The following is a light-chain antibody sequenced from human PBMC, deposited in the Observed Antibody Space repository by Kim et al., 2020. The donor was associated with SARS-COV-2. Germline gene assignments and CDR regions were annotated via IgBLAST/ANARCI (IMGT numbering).Light chain of an antibody. Sequence: SYELTQPPSVSVSPGQTASITCSGDKLGDKYACWYQQKPGQSPVLVIYQDSKRPSGIPERFSGSNSGNTATLPISGTQAMDEADYYCQAWASSTKVFGTG. V-gene: IGLV3-1*01. CDR3: QAWASSTKV. J-gene: IGLJ1*01. CDR1: KLGDKY. CDR2: QDS.